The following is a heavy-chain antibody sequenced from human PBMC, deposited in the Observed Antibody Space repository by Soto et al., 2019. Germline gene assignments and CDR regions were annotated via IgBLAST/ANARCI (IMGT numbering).Heavy chain of an antibody. Sequence: SEPLALTCAVYGGSFSGYYWSWIRQPPGKGLEWIGEINHSGSTNYNPSLKSQVTISVDTSKNQFSLKLSSVTAADTAVYYGARGGFWSGDYKGPLDVWCQGPTVT. CDR2: INHSGST. V-gene: IGHV4-34*01. CDR1: GGSFSGYY. J-gene: IGHJ6*02. CDR3: ARGGFWSGDYKGPLDV. D-gene: IGHD3-3*01.